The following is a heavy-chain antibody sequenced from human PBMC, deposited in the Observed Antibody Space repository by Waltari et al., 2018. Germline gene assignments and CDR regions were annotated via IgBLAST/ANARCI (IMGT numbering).Heavy chain of an antibody. CDR1: GFIVGDYS. J-gene: IGHJ1*01. CDR2: IRGGTSFI. V-gene: IGHV3-48*04. D-gene: IGHD6-6*01. Sequence: EVKLVESGGRLIQAGGSLRLSCAASGFIVGDYSMNWVRQAPGKGLEWLGYIRGGTSFIYYADSIKGRFTISRDNDNNSLHLQMNSLRAEDTAVYFCARDRPSSILFETWGQGTLVTVSS. CDR3: ARDRPSSILFET.